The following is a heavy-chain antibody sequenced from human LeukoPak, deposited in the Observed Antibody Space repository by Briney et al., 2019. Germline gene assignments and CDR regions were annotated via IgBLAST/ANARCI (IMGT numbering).Heavy chain of an antibody. D-gene: IGHD1-26*01. Sequence: ASVKVSCRASGYTFTGYYMHWVRQAPGQGLEWMGWINPNSGGTNYAQKFQGRVTMTRDTSISTAYMELSRLRSDDTAVYYCARGVSGSYYYYYMDVWGKGTTVTVSS. CDR3: ARGVSGSYYYYYMDV. CDR2: INPNSGGT. V-gene: IGHV1-2*02. CDR1: GYTFTGYY. J-gene: IGHJ6*03.